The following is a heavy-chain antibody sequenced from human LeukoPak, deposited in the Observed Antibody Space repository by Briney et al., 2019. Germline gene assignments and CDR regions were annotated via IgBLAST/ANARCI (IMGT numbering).Heavy chain of an antibody. V-gene: IGHV1-2*02. D-gene: IGHD3-10*01. CDR2: INPNSGGT. J-gene: IGHJ4*02. CDR1: GYTFTGYY. CDR3: ARDIGMNLLWFGD. Sequence: GASVKVSCKASGYTFTGYYMHWVRQAPGQGLEWMGWINPNSGGTNYAQKFQGRVTMTRDTSISTAYMELSRLRSDDTAVYYCARDIGMNLLWFGDWGQGTLVTVSS.